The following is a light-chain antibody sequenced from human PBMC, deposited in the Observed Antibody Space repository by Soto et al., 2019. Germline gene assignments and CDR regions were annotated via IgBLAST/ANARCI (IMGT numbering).Light chain of an antibody. CDR2: GAS. CDR1: QSVSSSS. Sequence: EIVLTQSPCTLSLSPGERATLSCRASQSVSSSSLAWYQQKPGQAPRILLYGASSRATGIPDRFSGSGSGTDLTLTISRLEPEDFAVYYCQQDGSSLYTFGQGNKLEIK. V-gene: IGKV3-20*01. CDR3: QQDGSSLYT. J-gene: IGKJ2*01.